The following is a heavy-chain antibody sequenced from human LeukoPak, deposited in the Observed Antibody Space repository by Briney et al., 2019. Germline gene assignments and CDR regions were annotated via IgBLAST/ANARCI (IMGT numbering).Heavy chain of an antibody. CDR2: FNHSGST. CDR3: ARHPYYYDSSGYLLAGYYYYYMDV. V-gene: IGHV4-34*01. D-gene: IGHD3-22*01. Sequence: SETLSLNCAVYGGSFSGYSWTWIRQPPGKGLEWIGEFNHSGSTNYNPSLKSRVTISVDTSKNQFSLKLSSVTAADTAVYYCARHPYYYDSSGYLLAGYYYYYMDVWGKGTTVTISS. CDR1: GGSFSGYS. J-gene: IGHJ6*03.